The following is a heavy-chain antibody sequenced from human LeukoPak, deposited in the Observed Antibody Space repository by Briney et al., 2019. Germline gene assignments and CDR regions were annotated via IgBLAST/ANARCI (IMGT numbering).Heavy chain of an antibody. CDR2: IRSKAYGGTT. V-gene: IGHV3-49*04. D-gene: IGHD5-18*01. J-gene: IGHJ6*02. CDR3: TRGPIQLWIHSGMDV. Sequence: GRSLRLSCTSSGFTFGDHAMSWVRQAPGKGLEWVGFIRSKAYGGTTEYAASVKGRFTISRDDSRSIAYLQMNSLKTEDTAVYYCTRGPIQLWIHSGMDVWGQGTTVTVSS. CDR1: GFTFGDHA.